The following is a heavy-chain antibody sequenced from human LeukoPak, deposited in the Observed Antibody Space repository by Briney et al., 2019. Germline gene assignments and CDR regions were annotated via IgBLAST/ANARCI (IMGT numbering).Heavy chain of an antibody. J-gene: IGHJ4*02. CDR2: INWNGGST. Sequence: GGSLRLSCAASGFTFDDYGMSWVRQAPGKGLEWVSGINWNGGSTGYADSVKGRFTISRDNAKNSLYLQMNSLRAEDTAVYYCAGSILTGYPNFDYWGQETLVTVSS. CDR1: GFTFDDYG. V-gene: IGHV3-20*04. D-gene: IGHD3-9*01. CDR3: AGSILTGYPNFDY.